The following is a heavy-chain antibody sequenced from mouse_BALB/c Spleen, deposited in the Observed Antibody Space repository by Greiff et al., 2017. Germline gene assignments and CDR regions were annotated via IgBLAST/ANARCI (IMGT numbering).Heavy chain of an antibody. Sequence: EVQLVESGGGLVKPGGSLKLSCAASGFTFSDYYMYWVRQTPEKRLEWVATISDGGSYTYYPDSVKGRFTISRDNAKNNLYLQMSSLKSEDTAMYYCAIGTTSDWYFDVWGAGTTVTVSS. CDR2: ISDGGSYT. V-gene: IGHV5-4*02. CDR3: AIGTTSDWYFDV. J-gene: IGHJ1*01. D-gene: IGHD2-14*01. CDR1: GFTFSDYY.